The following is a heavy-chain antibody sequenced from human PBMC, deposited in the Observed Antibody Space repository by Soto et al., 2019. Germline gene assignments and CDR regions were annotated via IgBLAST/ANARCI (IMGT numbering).Heavy chain of an antibody. Sequence: QVQLVQSGAEVKKPGSSVKVSCMASGGNFSTYGVSWVRQAPGQGLEWMGGIIPLLGTANYALKIQARVTIRADEAMTAAYMEMRSLSTSDSAMYFCSREADRRRLHFFCYWGQGTLVTVSS. V-gene: IGHV1-69*01. J-gene: IGHJ4*02. CDR3: SREADRRRLHFFCY. CDR2: IIPLLGTA. D-gene: IGHD3-3*02. CDR1: GGNFSTYG.